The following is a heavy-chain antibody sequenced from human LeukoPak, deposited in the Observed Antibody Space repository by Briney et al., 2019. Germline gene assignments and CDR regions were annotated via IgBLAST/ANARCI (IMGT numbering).Heavy chain of an antibody. CDR2: IYYSGST. D-gene: IGHD1-26*01. Sequence: SETLSFTCTVSGGSISTYYWSWIRQPPGKGLEWIGYIYYSGSTSYNPSLKSRVTISVDTSKNQFSLKLSSVTAADTAVYYCAREEALGSGSFDYWGQGTLVTVSS. J-gene: IGHJ4*02. CDR3: AREEALGSGSFDY. CDR1: GGSISTYY. V-gene: IGHV4-59*01.